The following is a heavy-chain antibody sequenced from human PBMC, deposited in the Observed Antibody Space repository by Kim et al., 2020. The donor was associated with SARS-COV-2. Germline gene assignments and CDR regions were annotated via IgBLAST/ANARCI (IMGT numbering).Heavy chain of an antibody. CDR3: ATSRNYAFDY. CDR1: GFTFSSYW. V-gene: IGHV3-7*03. Sequence: GGSLRLSCAASGFTFSSYWMRWLRQAPGKGLEWVANIKPDGSEEQYVDSVKGRFTISRDNTKNSQYLQMNSLRAEDTAVYYCATSRNYAFDYWGQGTLVTVSS. CDR2: IKPDGSEE. J-gene: IGHJ4*02. D-gene: IGHD1-7*01.